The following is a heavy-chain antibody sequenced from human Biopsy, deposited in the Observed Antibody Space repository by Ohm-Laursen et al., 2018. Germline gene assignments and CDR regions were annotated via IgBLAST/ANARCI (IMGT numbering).Heavy chain of an antibody. D-gene: IGHD2-8*02. V-gene: IGHV3-23*01. CDR2: ISGSGRT. CDR1: GFPFNGLS. CDR3: AKGRDLNLLAWFDP. J-gene: IGHJ5*01. Sequence: SLRLSCSASGFPFNGLSMAWVRQAPGKGLERASAISGSGRTYYADSVKGRFTISRDNSKNTLFLQLSSLRAEDTAVYHCAKGRDLNLLAWFDPWGQGTLVTVSS.